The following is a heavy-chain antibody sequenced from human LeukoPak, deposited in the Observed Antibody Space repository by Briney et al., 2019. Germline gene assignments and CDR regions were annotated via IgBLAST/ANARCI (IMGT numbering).Heavy chain of an antibody. CDR2: IKQEGSEK. V-gene: IGHV3-7*03. J-gene: IGHJ5*02. D-gene: IGHD3-16*01. CDR1: GFTFSSYW. Sequence: GGSLRLSCAASGFTFSSYWMSWVRQAPGKGLEWVANIKQEGSEKYYVDSVKGRFTISKDNAKNSLYLQMNSLRAEDTAVYYCAREGGGNWFDPWGQGTLVTVSS. CDR3: AREGGGNWFDP.